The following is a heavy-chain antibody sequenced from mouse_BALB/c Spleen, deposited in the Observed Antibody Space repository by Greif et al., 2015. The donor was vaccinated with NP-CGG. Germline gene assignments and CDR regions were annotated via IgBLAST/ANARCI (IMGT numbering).Heavy chain of an antibody. V-gene: IGHV1-84*02. Sequence: VQVVESGPELVKPGASVKISCKASGYTFTDYYINWVKQKPGQGLEWIGWIYPGSGNTKYSEKFKGKATLTVDTSSSTAYMQLSSLTSEDTAVYFCARRTGTEAMDYWGQGTSVTVSS. D-gene: IGHD4-1*01. CDR2: IYPGSGNT. CDR1: GYTFTDYY. CDR3: ARRTGTEAMDY. J-gene: IGHJ4*01.